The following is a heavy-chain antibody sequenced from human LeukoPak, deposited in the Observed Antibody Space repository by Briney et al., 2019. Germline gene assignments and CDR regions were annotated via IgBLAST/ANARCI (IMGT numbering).Heavy chain of an antibody. V-gene: IGHV3-30*04. CDR2: ISYDGSNE. J-gene: IGHJ4*02. CDR1: GFTFSSYV. D-gene: IGHD3-10*01. CDR3: ARSRYGSGSYCFGY. Sequence: GGSLRLSCAASGFTFSSYVMHWVRQAPGKGLEWVAIISYDGSNEYYADSVKGRFTISRDNSKNTLYLQMNSLRAADTAVYYCARSRYGSGSYCFGYWGQGTLVTVSA.